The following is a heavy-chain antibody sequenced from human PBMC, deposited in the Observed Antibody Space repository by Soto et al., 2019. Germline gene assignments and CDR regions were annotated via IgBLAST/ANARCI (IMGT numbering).Heavy chain of an antibody. CDR1: GFTFSSYG. J-gene: IGHJ6*02. Sequence: QVQLVESGGGVVQPGRSLRLCCAASGFTFSSYGMHWVRQAPGKGLEWVALVWYDGGNKYYVDSVKGRFTISRDNSKNTLYLEMNSLRDEDTAVYYCVRAAGYSGYDYVYYYGMDVWGQGTTVTVSS. CDR2: VWYDGGNK. D-gene: IGHD5-12*01. CDR3: VRAAGYSGYDYVYYYGMDV. V-gene: IGHV3-33*01.